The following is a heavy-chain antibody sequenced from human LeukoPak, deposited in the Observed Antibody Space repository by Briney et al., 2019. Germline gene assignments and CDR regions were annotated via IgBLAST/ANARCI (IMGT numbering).Heavy chain of an antibody. D-gene: IGHD5-18*01. Sequence: PGGSLRLSCAASGFTFSMYWMHWVRHAPGEGPVWVSRITSDGSTTIYADSVKGRFTVSRDNAKNTLYLQMNSLRAEDTAVYYCVRDSRYTMDVWGKGTTVTVPS. V-gene: IGHV3-74*01. CDR3: VRDSRYTMDV. CDR2: ITSDGSTT. J-gene: IGHJ6*04. CDR1: GFTFSMYW.